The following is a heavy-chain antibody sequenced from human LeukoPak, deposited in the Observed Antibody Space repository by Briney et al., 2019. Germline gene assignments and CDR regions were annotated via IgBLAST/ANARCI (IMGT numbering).Heavy chain of an antibody. Sequence: SETLSLTCTVSGGSISSYYWSWIRQPPGKGQGWVGYIYFSGSTNYNPSPTSRVTISVDTSTNQISLKLRPVSAAHTHMYIYARDLIYDSSGYRVFDIWGQGTMVTVSS. J-gene: IGHJ3*02. CDR1: GGSISSYY. V-gene: IGHV4-59*12. CDR3: ARDLIYDSSGYRVFDI. D-gene: IGHD3-22*01. CDR2: IYFSGST.